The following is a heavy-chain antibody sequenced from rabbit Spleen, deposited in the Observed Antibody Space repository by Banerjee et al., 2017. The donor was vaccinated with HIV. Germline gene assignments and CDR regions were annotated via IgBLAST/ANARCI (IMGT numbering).Heavy chain of an antibody. Sequence: QSLEESGGDLVKPGASLTLTCKASGFTFSGHYYMSWVRQAPGEGLEYIGFMNTGDGDTYYASWAKGRFSISKASSTTVTLQMTSLTAADTASYFCSRENNVNWYYLALWCPGSLVTVS. CDR3: SRENNVNWYYLAL. J-gene: IGHJ4*01. V-gene: IGHV1S40*01. CDR2: MNTGDGDT. CDR1: GFTFSGHYY. D-gene: IGHD1-1*01.